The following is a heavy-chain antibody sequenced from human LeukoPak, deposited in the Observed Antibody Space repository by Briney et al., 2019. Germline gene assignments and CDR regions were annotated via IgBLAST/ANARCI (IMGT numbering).Heavy chain of an antibody. J-gene: IGHJ5*02. CDR1: GYTFTSYY. Sequence: GASVKVSCKASGYTFTSYYMHWVRQAPGQGLEWMGIINPSGGSTSYAQKFQGRVTMTRDTSTSTVYMELSSLRSEDTAVYYCARTRGAPRAYGQQRLNWFDPWGQGTLVTVSS. CDR2: INPSGGST. CDR3: ARTRGAPRAYGQQRLNWFDP. V-gene: IGHV1-46*01. D-gene: IGHD3-10*01.